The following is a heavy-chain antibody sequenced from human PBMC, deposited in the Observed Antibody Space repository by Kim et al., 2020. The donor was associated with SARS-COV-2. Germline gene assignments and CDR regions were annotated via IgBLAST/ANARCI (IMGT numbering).Heavy chain of an antibody. D-gene: IGHD6-13*01. CDR1: GFTFSSYS. CDR2: ISSSSSYI. J-gene: IGHJ5*02. Sequence: GGSLRLSCAASGFTFSSYSMNWVRQAPGKGLEWVSSISSSSSYIYYADSVKGRFTISRDNAKNSLYLQMNSLRAEDTAVYYCARDPSPGSSWSEVWFDPWGQGTLVTVSS. CDR3: ARDPSPGSSWSEVWFDP. V-gene: IGHV3-21*01.